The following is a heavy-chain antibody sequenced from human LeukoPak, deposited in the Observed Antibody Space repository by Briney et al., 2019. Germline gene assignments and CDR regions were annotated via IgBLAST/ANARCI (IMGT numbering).Heavy chain of an antibody. Sequence: GGSLRLSCAASGFTFSSYSMNWVRQAPGKGLEWVSSISNSSSYIYYADSVKGRFTISRDNAKNSLYLQMNSLRAEDTAVYYCARDNLQLEMENWFDPWGQGTLVTVSS. J-gene: IGHJ5*02. CDR1: GFTFSSYS. CDR3: ARDNLQLEMENWFDP. V-gene: IGHV3-21*01. D-gene: IGHD1-1*01. CDR2: ISNSSSYI.